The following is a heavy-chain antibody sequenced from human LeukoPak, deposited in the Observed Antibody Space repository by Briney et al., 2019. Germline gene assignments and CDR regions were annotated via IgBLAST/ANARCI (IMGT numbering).Heavy chain of an antibody. CDR1: GFTFSSYS. CDR2: ISSSSSYI. J-gene: IGHJ4*02. V-gene: IGHV3-21*01. CDR3: ARDSRAGFDY. D-gene: IGHD3-10*01. Sequence: PGGSLRLSCAASGFTFSSYSMNWVRQAPRKGLEEVSSISSSSSYIYYADSVKGRFTISRDNAKNSLYLQMNSLRAEDTAVYYCARDSRAGFDYWGQGTLVTVSS.